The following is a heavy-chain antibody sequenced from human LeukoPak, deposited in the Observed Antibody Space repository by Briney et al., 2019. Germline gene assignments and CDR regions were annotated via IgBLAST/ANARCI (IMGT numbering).Heavy chain of an antibody. J-gene: IGHJ6*02. CDR1: GLTVSSNY. D-gene: IGHD3-10*01. CDR3: AKDGPITMVRGVIITSGYYYYGMDV. CDR2: IYSGGST. Sequence: GGSLRLSCAASGLTVSSNYMSWVRQAPGKGLEWVSVIYSGGSTYYADSVKGRFTISRDNSKNTLYLQMNSLRAEDTAVYYCAKDGPITMVRGVIITSGYYYYGMDVWGQGTTVTVSS. V-gene: IGHV3-53*01.